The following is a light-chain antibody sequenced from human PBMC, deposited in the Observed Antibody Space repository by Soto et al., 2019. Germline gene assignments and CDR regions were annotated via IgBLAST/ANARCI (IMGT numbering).Light chain of an antibody. Sequence: DIQMTQSASTLSASVADRVTIACRASQAISGYLAWYQRKPGKAPKLLIYDAANLQTGVSSRFSGSGSGTVFTLTINSLQPDDFATYYCQQYSSYPLTFGGGTKVEI. V-gene: IGKV1-5*01. CDR3: QQYSSYPLT. CDR2: DAA. J-gene: IGKJ4*01. CDR1: QAISGY.